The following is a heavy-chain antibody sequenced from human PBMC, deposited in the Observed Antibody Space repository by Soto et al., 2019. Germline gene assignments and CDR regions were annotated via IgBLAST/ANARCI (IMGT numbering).Heavy chain of an antibody. D-gene: IGHD6-19*01. CDR2: ISYDGSNK. CDR1: GFTFSSYG. V-gene: IGHV3-30*18. J-gene: IGHJ6*02. CDR3: AKDLVHVEQWLVRGYYYYGMDV. Sequence: PGGSLRLSCAASGFTFSSYGMHWVRQAPGKGLEWVAVISYDGSNKYYADSVKGRFTISRDNSKNTLHLQMNSLRAEDTAVYYCAKDLVHVEQWLVRGYYYYGMDVWGQGTTVTVSS.